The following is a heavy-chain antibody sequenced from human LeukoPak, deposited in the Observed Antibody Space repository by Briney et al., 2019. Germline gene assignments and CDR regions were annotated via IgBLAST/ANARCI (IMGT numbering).Heavy chain of an antibody. D-gene: IGHD6-19*01. CDR2: IIPIFGTA. J-gene: IGHJ5*02. CDR3: ARATLAVAGYTNWFDP. CDR1: GGTFSSYA. V-gene: IGHV1-69*13. Sequence: SVKVSCKASGGTFSSYAISWVRQAPGQGLEWMGGIIPIFGTANYAQKFQGRVTITADESTSTAYMELSSLRSEDTAVYYCARATLAVAGYTNWFDPWGQGTLVTVSS.